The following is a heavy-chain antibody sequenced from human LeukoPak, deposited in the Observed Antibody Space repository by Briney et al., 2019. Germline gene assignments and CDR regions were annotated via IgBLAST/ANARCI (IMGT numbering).Heavy chain of an antibody. CDR3: ATEYCTSTCCYNYFQD. CDR1: GFTFSNAW. Sequence: PGGSLRLSCAASGFTFSNAWMNWVRQAPGKGLEWVGHIKSKSDGKTTDYAAPVKGRFTISRDDSKNTLYLQMNSLKTEDTAVYHCATEYCTSTCCYNYFQDWGQGTLVTVAS. CDR2: IKSKSDGKTT. D-gene: IGHD2-2*02. J-gene: IGHJ1*01. V-gene: IGHV3-15*01.